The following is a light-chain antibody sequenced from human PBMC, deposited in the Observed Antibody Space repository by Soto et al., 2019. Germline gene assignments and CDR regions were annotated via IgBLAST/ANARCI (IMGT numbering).Light chain of an antibody. CDR2: DVT. V-gene: IGLV2-14*02. Sequence: QSVLTQPASVSGSPGQSIAISCTGTSSDVERYNLASWYQQHPGKAPKLMIYDVTSRRSGVSDRFSGSKSGNTASLTISGLQAEDEANYYCSSSTSSSTVVFGGGTKLTVL. J-gene: IGLJ2*01. CDR1: SSDVERYNL. CDR3: SSSTSSSTVV.